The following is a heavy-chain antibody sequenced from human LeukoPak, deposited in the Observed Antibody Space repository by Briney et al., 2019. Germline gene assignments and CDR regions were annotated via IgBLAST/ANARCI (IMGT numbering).Heavy chain of an antibody. CDR2: ISGSGGST. V-gene: IGHV3-23*01. CDR1: GFTFSSYG. J-gene: IGHJ4*02. D-gene: IGHD5/OR15-5a*01. Sequence: GGSLRLSCAASGFTFSSYGMSWVRQAPGKWLEWVSAISGSGGSTYYADSVKGRFTISRDNSKNTLYLQMNSLRAEDTAVYYCARESRGDYFDYWGQGTLVTVSS. CDR3: ARESRGDYFDY.